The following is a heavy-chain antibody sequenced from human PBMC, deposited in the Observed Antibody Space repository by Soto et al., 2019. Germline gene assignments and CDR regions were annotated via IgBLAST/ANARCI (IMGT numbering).Heavy chain of an antibody. CDR2: IKQDGSEK. CDR1: GFTFSSYW. CDR3: ATTTGYCSGGSCSIFGWFYFDY. V-gene: IGHV3-7*05. Sequence: GGSLRLSCAASGFTFSSYWMSWVRQAPGKGLEWVANIKQDGSEKYYVDSVKGRFTISRDNAKNSLYLQMNSLRAEDTAVYYCATTTGYCSGGSCSIFGWFYFDYWGQGTLVTVSS. D-gene: IGHD2-15*01. J-gene: IGHJ4*02.